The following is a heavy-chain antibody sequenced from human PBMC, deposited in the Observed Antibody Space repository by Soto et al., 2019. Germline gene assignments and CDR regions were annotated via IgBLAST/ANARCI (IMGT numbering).Heavy chain of an antibody. D-gene: IGHD1-1*01. Sequence: PGGSLRLSCAASGFTVSSNYMSWVRQAPGKGLEWVSVIYAGGSTYYADSVKGRFTISRDNSKNTLYLQMNSLRVDDTAVYYCARGLEVFSLNWFDPWGQGTLVTVSS. CDR1: GFTVSSNY. V-gene: IGHV3-66*01. CDR2: IYAGGST. CDR3: ARGLEVFSLNWFDP. J-gene: IGHJ5*02.